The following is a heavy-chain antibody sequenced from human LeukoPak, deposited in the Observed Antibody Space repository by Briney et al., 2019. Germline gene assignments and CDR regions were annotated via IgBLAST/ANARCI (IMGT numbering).Heavy chain of an antibody. D-gene: IGHD2-2*01. J-gene: IGHJ6*02. CDR1: GFTFSSYS. V-gene: IGHV3-21*01. CDR3: AREDAVPAAQHYYDYYGMDV. CDR2: ISRSSSYI. Sequence: GGSLRLSCAASGFTFSSYSMNWVRLAPGKGLEWVSSISRSSSYIYYADSVKGRFTISRDNAKNSLFLQMNSLRAEDTAVYYCAREDAVPAAQHYYDYYGMDVWGQGTTVTVSS.